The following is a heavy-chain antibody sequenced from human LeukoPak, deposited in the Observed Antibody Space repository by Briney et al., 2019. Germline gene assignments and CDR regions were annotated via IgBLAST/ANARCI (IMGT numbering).Heavy chain of an antibody. Sequence: GGSLRLFCAASGFTFSSYSMNWVRQAPGKGLEWVSSISSSSSYIFYADSVRGRFTISRDNAKNSLYLQMNSLRAEDTAVYYCAKDRAQGSDRVPQADYWGQGTLVTVSS. V-gene: IGHV3-21*01. J-gene: IGHJ4*02. CDR2: ISSSSSYI. D-gene: IGHD2-15*01. CDR3: AKDRAQGSDRVPQADY. CDR1: GFTFSSYS.